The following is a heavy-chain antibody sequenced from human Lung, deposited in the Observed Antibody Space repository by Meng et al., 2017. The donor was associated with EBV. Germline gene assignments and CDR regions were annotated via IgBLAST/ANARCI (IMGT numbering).Heavy chain of an antibody. CDR3: ARLRLVWMFDY. D-gene: IGHD6-19*01. Sequence: HVHLQASGPGLVKPSQTLSLTCTVSGDSIRSGGYYWSWIRQHPGKGLELIGYIYYSGSTFYPPSLKSRATLSVDTSKNQFSLKLNSVTAADTAVYYCARLRLVWMFDYWGQGALVTVSS. J-gene: IGHJ4*02. CDR2: IYYSGST. V-gene: IGHV4-31*03. CDR1: GDSIRSGGYY.